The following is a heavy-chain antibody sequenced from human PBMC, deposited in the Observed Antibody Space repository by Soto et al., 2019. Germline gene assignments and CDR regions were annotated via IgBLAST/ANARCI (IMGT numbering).Heavy chain of an antibody. CDR2: INAGSGNT. J-gene: IGHJ3*02. Sequence: ASVKVSCKATGYTLSAYTMNWVRQAPGQSLEWMGWINAGSGNTKYSQNFQGRVSITRDTSASTVYMELTGLTSEDTAVYYCARDTDTLGRRANGALDIWGQGTMVTVSS. CDR1: GYTLSAYT. V-gene: IGHV1-3*01. CDR3: ARDTDTLGRRANGALDI. D-gene: IGHD5-18*01.